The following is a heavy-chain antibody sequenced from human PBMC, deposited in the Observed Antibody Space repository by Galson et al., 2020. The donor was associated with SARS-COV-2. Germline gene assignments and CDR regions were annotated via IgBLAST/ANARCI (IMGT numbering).Heavy chain of an antibody. V-gene: IGHV3-21*01. CDR3: ASHPIAAADIYYYYGMDV. J-gene: IGHJ6*02. CDR1: GFTFSSYS. Sequence: NSGGSLRLSCAASGFTFSSYSMNWVRQAPGKGLEWVSSISSSSSYIYYADSVKGRFTISRDNAKNSLYLQMNSLRAEDTAVYYCASHPIAAADIYYYYGMDVWGQGTTVTVSS. CDR2: ISSSSSYI. D-gene: IGHD6-13*01.